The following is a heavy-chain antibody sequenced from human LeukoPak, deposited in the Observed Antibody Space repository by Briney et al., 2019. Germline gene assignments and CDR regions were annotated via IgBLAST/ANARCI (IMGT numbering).Heavy chain of an antibody. Sequence: GASVKVSCKASGYTFTSYDINWVRQATGQELEWMGWMNPNSGNTGYAQKFQGRVTMTRNTSISTAYMELSSLRSEDTAVYYCARGTADIVVVVAALTHAFDIWGQGTMVTVSS. CDR2: MNPNSGNT. V-gene: IGHV1-8*01. D-gene: IGHD2-15*01. J-gene: IGHJ3*02. CDR1: GYTFTSYD. CDR3: ARGTADIVVVVAALTHAFDI.